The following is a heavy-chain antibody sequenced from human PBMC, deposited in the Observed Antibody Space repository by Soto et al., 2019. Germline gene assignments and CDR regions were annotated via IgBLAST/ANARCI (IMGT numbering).Heavy chain of an antibody. J-gene: IGHJ5*02. Sequence: GGSLRLSCEASGFSVSSSHMIWVRQAPGKGLEWVSVNYSGGPTYYAVSVKGRFTISRDRSKNTVYLQMNSLRAEDTAVYYCAKGETYYYGSGSPSGENWFDPWGQGTLVTVSS. V-gene: IGHV3-53*05. CDR1: GFSVSSSH. CDR2: NYSGGPT. CDR3: AKGETYYYGSGSPSGENWFDP. D-gene: IGHD3-10*01.